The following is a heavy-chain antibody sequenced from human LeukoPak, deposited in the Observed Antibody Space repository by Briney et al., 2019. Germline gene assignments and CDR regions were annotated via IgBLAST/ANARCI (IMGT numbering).Heavy chain of an antibody. J-gene: IGHJ4*02. V-gene: IGHV4-59*08. D-gene: IGHD5-12*01. CDR2: IYYSGGT. CDR1: GGSISSYY. CDR3: ARLGYSGYVGY. Sequence: SETLPLTCTVSGGSISSYYWSWIRQPPGKGLEWIGYIYYSGGTNYNPSLKSRVTISTDTSNNQFSLKLSSVTAADTAVYYCARLGYSGYVGYWGQGTLVTVSS.